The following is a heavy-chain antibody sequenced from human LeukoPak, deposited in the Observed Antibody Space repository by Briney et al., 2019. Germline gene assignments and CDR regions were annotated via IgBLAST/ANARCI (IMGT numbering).Heavy chain of an antibody. Sequence: SETLSLTCAVSGGSISSSSHFWGWIRQPPGKGLEWIGSIYYSGSTYYNPSLKSRVTISVDTSKNQFSLKLSSVTAADTAVYYCARQYFLVLSLYYFDYWGQGSLVTVSS. J-gene: IGHJ4*02. D-gene: IGHD2/OR15-2a*01. CDR3: ARQYFLVLSLYYFDY. CDR1: GGSISSSSHF. CDR2: IYYSGST. V-gene: IGHV4-39*01.